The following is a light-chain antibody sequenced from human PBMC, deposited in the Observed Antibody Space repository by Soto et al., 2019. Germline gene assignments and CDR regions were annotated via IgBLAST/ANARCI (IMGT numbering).Light chain of an antibody. CDR2: DAS. Sequence: DIPMTQSPSSLSASVGDRVTITCQASQNINNYLNWYQQKPGRAPKLLIYDASNLEAGVPSRFRGSVSGTDFTFTISLLQPEDISTYYCQQYENLPTFGQGTRLEIK. J-gene: IGKJ5*01. CDR1: QNINNY. V-gene: IGKV1-33*01. CDR3: QQYENLPT.